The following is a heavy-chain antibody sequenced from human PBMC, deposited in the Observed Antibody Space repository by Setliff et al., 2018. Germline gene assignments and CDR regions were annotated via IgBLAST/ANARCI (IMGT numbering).Heavy chain of an antibody. V-gene: IGHV4-59*12. CDR1: GGSISSYY. D-gene: IGHD1-26*01. J-gene: IGHJ3*02. Sequence: SETLSLTCTVSGGSISSYYWSWIRQPPGKGLEWIGYIYYSGSTNYNPSLKSRVTISVDTSKNQFSLKLSSVTAADTALYYCARVRVGATNDAFDIWGMGQWSPSPQ. CDR2: IYYSGST. CDR3: ARVRVGATNDAFDI.